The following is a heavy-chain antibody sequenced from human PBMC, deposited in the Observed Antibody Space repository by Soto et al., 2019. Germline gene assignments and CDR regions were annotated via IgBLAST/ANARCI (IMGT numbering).Heavy chain of an antibody. D-gene: IGHD3-22*01. CDR3: ARDRFSRGYSLSDY. CDR2: ISDYNGNT. CDR1: GYTFTSYG. Sequence: ASVKVSCKDSGYTFTSYGISWVRQAPGQGLEWMGWISDYNGNTNYAQKLQGRVTMNTDTYTSTACMELRSLRSDDTAVYYCARDRFSRGYSLSDYWGQGNLVTVSS. V-gene: IGHV1-18*04. J-gene: IGHJ4*02.